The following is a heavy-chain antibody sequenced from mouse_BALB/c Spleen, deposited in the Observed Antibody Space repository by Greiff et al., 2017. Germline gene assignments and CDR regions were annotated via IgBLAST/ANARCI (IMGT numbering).Heavy chain of an antibody. V-gene: IGHV5-12-1*01. CDR1: GFAFSSYD. Sequence: EVHLVESGGGLVKPGGSLKLSCAASGFAFSSYDMSWVRQTPEKRLEWVAYISSGGGSTYYPDTVKGRFTISRDNAKNTLYLQMSSLKSEDTAMYYCASGYGNYGYWGQGTTLTVSS. D-gene: IGHD2-1*01. J-gene: IGHJ2*01. CDR3: ASGYGNYGY. CDR2: ISSGGGST.